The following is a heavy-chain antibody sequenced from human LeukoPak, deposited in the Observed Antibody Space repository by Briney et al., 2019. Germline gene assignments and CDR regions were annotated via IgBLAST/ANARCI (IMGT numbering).Heavy chain of an antibody. CDR2: IIPIFGTA. J-gene: IGHJ4*02. V-gene: IGHV1-69*13. CDR3: AGREYYYDSSGYYPFDY. CDR1: GGTFSSYA. Sequence: SVKVSCKASGGTFSSYAISWVRQAPGQGLEWMGGIIPIFGTANYAQKFQGRVTITADESTSTAYMELSSLRSEDTAVYYCAGREYYYDSSGYYPFDYWGQGTLVTVSS. D-gene: IGHD3-22*01.